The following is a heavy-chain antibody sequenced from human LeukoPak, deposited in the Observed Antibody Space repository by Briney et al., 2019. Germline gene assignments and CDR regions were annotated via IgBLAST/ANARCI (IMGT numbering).Heavy chain of an antibody. V-gene: IGHV1-69*01. CDR2: IIPIFGTA. CDR3: ARGWSGDDILYYFDY. Sequence: SVKVSCKAPGGTFSSYAISWVRQAPGQGLEWMGGIIPIFGTANYAQKFQGRVTITADESTSTAYMELSSLRSEDTAVYYCARGWSGDDILYYFDYWGQGTLVTVSS. J-gene: IGHJ4*02. CDR1: GGTFSSYA. D-gene: IGHD3-9*01.